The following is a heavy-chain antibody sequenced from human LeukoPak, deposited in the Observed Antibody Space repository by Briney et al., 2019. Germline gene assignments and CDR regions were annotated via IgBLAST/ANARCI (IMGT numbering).Heavy chain of an antibody. CDR3: ARVATLRVYYYYMDV. Sequence: ASVKVSCKASGYTFTSYDINWVRQATGQGLEWMGWMNPNSGNTGYAQKFQGRVTMTRNTSISTAYMELSGLRSEDTAVYYCARVATLRVYYYYMDVWGKGTTVTVSS. V-gene: IGHV1-8*01. CDR2: MNPNSGNT. CDR1: GYTFTSYD. J-gene: IGHJ6*03. D-gene: IGHD1-26*01.